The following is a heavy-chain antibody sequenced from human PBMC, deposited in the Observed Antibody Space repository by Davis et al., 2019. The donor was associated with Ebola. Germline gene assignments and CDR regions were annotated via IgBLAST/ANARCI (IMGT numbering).Heavy chain of an antibody. CDR3: ARDLRYDSSGYDYYFYMDV. Sequence: PSETLSLTCTVSGGSISRGGSYWSWVRQVPGKGLEWIGYIYYSGSTYYKPSLKSRVTTSLDTSKNQFSLNLYSVTAADTAVYFCARDLRYDSSGYDYYFYMDVWGKGTTVTVSS. D-gene: IGHD3-22*01. CDR2: IYYSGST. V-gene: IGHV4-31*03. CDR1: GGSISRGGSY. J-gene: IGHJ6*03.